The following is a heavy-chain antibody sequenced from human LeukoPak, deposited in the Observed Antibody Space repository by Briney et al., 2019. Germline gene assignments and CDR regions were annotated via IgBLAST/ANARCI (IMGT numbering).Heavy chain of an antibody. J-gene: IGHJ4*02. CDR3: ARDGAAAGWYDY. D-gene: IGHD6-13*01. CDR2: INHSGRT. Sequence: SETLSLTCAVYGGSFSDYYWSWIRQPPGRGLEWIGEINHSGRTTYNPSLKSRVTISVDTSKNLFSLKLNSVTAADTAVYYCARDGAAAGWYDYWGQGTLVTVSS. V-gene: IGHV4-34*01. CDR1: GGSFSDYY.